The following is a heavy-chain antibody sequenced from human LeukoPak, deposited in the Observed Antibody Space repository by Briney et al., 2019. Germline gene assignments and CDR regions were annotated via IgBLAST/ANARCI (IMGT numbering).Heavy chain of an antibody. CDR3: ASDSSWNDY. J-gene: IGHJ4*02. V-gene: IGHV3-7*01. CDR1: RFTFSSYA. CDR2: IKQDGSEK. Sequence: PGGSLRLSCAASRFTFSSYAMSWVRQAPGKGLEWVANIKQDGSEKYYVDSVKGRFTISRDNAKNSLYLQMNSLRAEDTAVYYCASDSSWNDYWGQGTLVTVSS. D-gene: IGHD6-13*01.